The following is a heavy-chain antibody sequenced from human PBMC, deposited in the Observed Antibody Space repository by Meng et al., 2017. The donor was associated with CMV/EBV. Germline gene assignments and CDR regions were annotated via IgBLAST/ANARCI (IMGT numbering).Heavy chain of an antibody. V-gene: IGHV1-2*02. CDR1: GYTFTGYY. CDR2: INPNSGGT. J-gene: IGHJ5*01. CDR3: ARSPTNQEDSSSWYSLIQDWFDP. D-gene: IGHD6-13*01. Sequence: ASVKVSCKASGYTFTGYYMHWVRQAPGQGLEWMGWINPNSGGTNYAQKFQGRVTMTRDTSISTAYMELSRLRSDDTAVYYCARSPTNQEDSSSWYSLIQDWFDPWGQGTTVTVSS.